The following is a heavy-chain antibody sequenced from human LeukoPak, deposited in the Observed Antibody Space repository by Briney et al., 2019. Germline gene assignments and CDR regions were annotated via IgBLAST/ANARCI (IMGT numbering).Heavy chain of an antibody. J-gene: IGHJ4*02. V-gene: IGHV3-15*01. D-gene: IGHD3-3*01. CDR1: GFTFSNAW. Sequence: GGSLRLSCAASGFTFSNAWMSWVRQAPGKGLEWVGRIKSKTDGGTTDYAAPVKGRFTISRDDSKNTLYLQMNSLKTEDTAVYYCTTGSRAFGFWSGYPALDYWGQGTLVTVSS. CDR3: TTGSRAFGFWSGYPALDY. CDR2: IKSKTDGGTT.